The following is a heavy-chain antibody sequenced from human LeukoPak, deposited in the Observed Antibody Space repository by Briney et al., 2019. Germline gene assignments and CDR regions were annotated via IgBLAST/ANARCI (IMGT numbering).Heavy chain of an antibody. CDR2: ISNSKSYI. J-gene: IGHJ3*02. CDR3: ARVPPRITIFGDGNTGVYAFDI. Sequence: MTGGSLRLACAPSGFTFRSYSMNCAPDAPGEGVECVLSISNSKSYIHHAHSVKGRFTISRDNAKTSLYLQMNSLRAEDTAVYYCARVPPRITIFGDGNTGVYAFDIWGQGTMVTVSS. V-gene: IGHV3-21*01. CDR1: GFTFRSYS. D-gene: IGHD3-3*01.